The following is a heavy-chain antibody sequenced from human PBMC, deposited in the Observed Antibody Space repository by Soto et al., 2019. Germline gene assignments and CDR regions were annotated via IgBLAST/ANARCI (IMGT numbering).Heavy chain of an antibody. Sequence: QVQLVQSGAEVKKPGSSVKVSCKASGGTFSSYAISWVRQAPGQGLEWMGGIIPIFGTANYAQKVQGRVTITAAESTSTAYRELSSLRSEDTAVYYCARGEVAARHKGYYGMDVWGQGTTVTVSS. CDR2: IIPIFGTA. D-gene: IGHD6-6*01. CDR1: GGTFSSYA. J-gene: IGHJ6*02. V-gene: IGHV1-69*12. CDR3: ARGEVAARHKGYYGMDV.